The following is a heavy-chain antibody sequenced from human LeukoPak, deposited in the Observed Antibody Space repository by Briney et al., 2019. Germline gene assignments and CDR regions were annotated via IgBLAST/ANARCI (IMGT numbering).Heavy chain of an antibody. CDR1: GFTFSGYA. CDR3: AKSKGIAVAGRPANYYYYYGMDV. J-gene: IGHJ6*02. Sequence: PGGSLRLSCAASGFTFSGYAMSWVRQAPGKGLEWVSAISGGGISTYYADSVKGRFTISRDNSKNTLYLQMNSLRAEDTAVYYCAKSKGIAVAGRPANYYYYYGMDVWGQGTTVTVSS. D-gene: IGHD6-19*01. CDR2: ISGGGIST. V-gene: IGHV3-23*01.